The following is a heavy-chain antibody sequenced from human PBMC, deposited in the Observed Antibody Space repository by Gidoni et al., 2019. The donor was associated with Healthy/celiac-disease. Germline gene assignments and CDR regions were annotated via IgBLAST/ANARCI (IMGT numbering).Heavy chain of an antibody. Sequence: EVQLLESGGGLVQPGGSLRLSCAASGFTFSSYAMSWVRQAPGKGLEWVSAISGSGGSTYYADSVKGRFTISRDNSKNTLYLQMNSLRAEDTAVYYCAKDPYSRQQLTYYFDYWGQGTLVTVSS. CDR3: AKDPYSRQQLTYYFDY. CDR1: GFTFSSYA. D-gene: IGHD6-13*01. V-gene: IGHV3-23*01. J-gene: IGHJ4*02. CDR2: ISGSGGST.